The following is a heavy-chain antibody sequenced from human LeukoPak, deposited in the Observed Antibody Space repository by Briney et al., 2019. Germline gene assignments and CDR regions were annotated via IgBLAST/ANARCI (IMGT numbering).Heavy chain of an antibody. CDR1: GGSFSGYY. CDR2: INHSGST. CDR3: ARGRPAPLEYYYGSGSYYNRFKPQSHYFDY. V-gene: IGHV4-34*01. J-gene: IGHJ4*02. Sequence: SETLSLTCAVYGGSFSGYYWSWIRQPPGKGLEWIGEINHSGSTNYNPSLKSRVTISVDTSKNQFSLKLSSVTAADTAVYYCARGRPAPLEYYYGSGSYYNRFKPQSHYFDYWGQGTLVTVSS. D-gene: IGHD3-10*01.